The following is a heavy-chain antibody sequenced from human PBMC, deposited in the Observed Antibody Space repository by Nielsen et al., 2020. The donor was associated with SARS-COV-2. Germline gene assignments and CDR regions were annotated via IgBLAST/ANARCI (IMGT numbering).Heavy chain of an antibody. CDR1: GFTFSSYA. J-gene: IGHJ4*02. Sequence: GESLKISCAASGFTFSSYAMRWVRQAPGKGLEWVAVISYDGSNKYYADSVKGRFTISRDNSKNTLYLQMNSLRAEDTAVYYCARSFIAVADHLEYYFDYWGQGTLVTVSS. CDR2: ISYDGSNK. V-gene: IGHV3-30*04. CDR3: ARSFIAVADHLEYYFDY. D-gene: IGHD6-19*01.